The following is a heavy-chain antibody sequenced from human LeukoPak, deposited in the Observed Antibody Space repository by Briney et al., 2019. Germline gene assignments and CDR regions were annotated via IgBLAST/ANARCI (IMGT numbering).Heavy chain of an antibody. CDR1: GGSISSSSYY. Sequence: PSETLSLTCTVSGGSISSSSYYWGWIRQPPGKGLEWIGSIYYSGSTYYNPSLKSRVTISVDTSKNQFSLQLSSVTAADTAVYYCAGQDYDSSGYYSLNYFDYWGQGTLDTVSS. J-gene: IGHJ4*02. CDR3: AGQDYDSSGYYSLNYFDY. V-gene: IGHV4-39*01. CDR2: IYYSGST. D-gene: IGHD3-22*01.